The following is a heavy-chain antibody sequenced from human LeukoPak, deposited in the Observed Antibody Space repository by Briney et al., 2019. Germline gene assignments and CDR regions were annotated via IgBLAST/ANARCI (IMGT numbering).Heavy chain of an antibody. CDR1: GFSFVDYA. CDR3: AKDMGKCTGGSCYSWIDP. Sequence: GKSLRLSSAASGFSFVDYALRWVPPAPGKGLEWVSGISWNIGSIGYAESVKGPFNSSSDNAKNTLYLQMNSLRAEDTAVYYCAKDMGKCTGGSCYSWIDPWGQGTLVTVSS. D-gene: IGHD2-15*01. V-gene: IGHV3-9*01. J-gene: IGHJ5*02. CDR2: ISWNIGSI.